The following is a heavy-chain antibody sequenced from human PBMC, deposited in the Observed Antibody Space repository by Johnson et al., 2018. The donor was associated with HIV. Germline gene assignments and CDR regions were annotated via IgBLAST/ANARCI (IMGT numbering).Heavy chain of an antibody. CDR1: GFTFSDYY. Sequence: QVQLVESGGGLVKPGGSLRLSCAASGFTFSDYYMSWIRQAPGKGLEWLSHISSSGSIIYYADSVKGRFTISRDNAKNSLFLQMNSLRTEDTGVYYCARDVGSGPAFDIWGQGTMVTVSS. V-gene: IGHV3-11*04. CDR3: ARDVGSGPAFDI. J-gene: IGHJ3*02. CDR2: ISSSGSII. D-gene: IGHD2-15*01.